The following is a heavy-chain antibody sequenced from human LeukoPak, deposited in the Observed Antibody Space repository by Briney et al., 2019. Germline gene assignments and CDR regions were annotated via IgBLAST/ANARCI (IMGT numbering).Heavy chain of an antibody. CDR3: VRESSSTWFDTGSLDH. V-gene: IGHV4-61*01. Sequence: SETLSLTCTVSGGSISSGSYYWNWIRQPPGKGLEWIGYIYYNGGTNYNPSLKSRVTISVDTSKNQFSLKLSSVTAADTAVYYCVRESSSTWFDTGSLDHWGQGTLVTVSS. D-gene: IGHD6-6*01. J-gene: IGHJ4*02. CDR2: IYYNGGT. CDR1: GGSISSGSYY.